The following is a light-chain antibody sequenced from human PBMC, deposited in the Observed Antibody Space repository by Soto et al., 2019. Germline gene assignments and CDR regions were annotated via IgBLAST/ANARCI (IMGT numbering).Light chain of an antibody. CDR2: DVS. CDR1: SSDVGGYNY. Sequence: QSALTQPASVSGSPGQSITISCTGTSSDVGGYNYVSWYQQYPGKAPKLMIYDVSNRPSGVSNRFSGSKSGNTASLTISGLQAEDEDDYYCSSYTSSSTPHVVFGGGTKVTVL. V-gene: IGLV2-14*01. CDR3: SSYTSSSTPHVV. J-gene: IGLJ2*01.